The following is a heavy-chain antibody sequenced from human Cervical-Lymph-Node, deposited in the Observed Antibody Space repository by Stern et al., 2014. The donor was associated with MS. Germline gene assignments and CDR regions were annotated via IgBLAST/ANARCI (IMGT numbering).Heavy chain of an antibody. CDR3: ARGYCSSTSCYLMGNWFDP. D-gene: IGHD2-2*01. Sequence: MQLVESGAEVKKPGSSVKVSCKASGGTFSSYAISWVRQAPGQGLEWMGGIIPIFGTANYAQKFQGRVTITADESTSTAYMELSSLRSEDTAVYYCARGYCSSTSCYLMGNWFDPWGQGTLVTVSS. J-gene: IGHJ5*02. CDR2: IIPIFGTA. CDR1: GGTFSSYA. V-gene: IGHV1-69*01.